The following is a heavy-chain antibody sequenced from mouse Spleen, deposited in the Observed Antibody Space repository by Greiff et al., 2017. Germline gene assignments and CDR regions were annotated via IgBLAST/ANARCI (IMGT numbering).Heavy chain of an antibody. CDR3: ARRGITTVVATGDWFAY. CDR1: GYTFTSYW. CDR2: IDPSDSYT. D-gene: IGHD1-1*01. J-gene: IGHJ3*01. V-gene: IGHV1-69*01. Sequence: QVQLQQPGAELVMPGASVKLSCKASGYTFTSYWMHWVKQRPGQGLEWIGEIDPSDSYTNYNQKFKGKATLTVDKSSSTAYMQLSSLTSEDSAVYYCARRGITTVVATGDWFAYWGQGTLVTVSA.